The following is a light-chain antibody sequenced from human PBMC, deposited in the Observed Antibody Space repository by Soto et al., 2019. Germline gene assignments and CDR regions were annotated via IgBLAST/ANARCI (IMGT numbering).Light chain of an antibody. V-gene: IGKV1-27*01. CDR3: QKYHSAPRT. J-gene: IGKJ1*01. CDR1: QDISYY. Sequence: DIQMTQSPSSLSASVGDRVTITCRANQDISYYLAWYQQKQGKVPKLLIYAASTSQSGVPSRFSGSGSGTDFTLTISSLQPEDIATYYCQKYHSAPRTFGQGTKVEIK. CDR2: AAS.